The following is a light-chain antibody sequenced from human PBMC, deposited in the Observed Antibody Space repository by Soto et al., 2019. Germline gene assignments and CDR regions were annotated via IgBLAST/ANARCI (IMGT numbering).Light chain of an antibody. CDR3: QQRSNWPPFT. CDR1: QTVSFY. CDR2: DAS. Sequence: EIVLTQSPATLSLSPGERATLSCRASQTVSFYLAWYQQKPGQAPRLLIYDASKRATGTPARFSGSGSGTDFTLTISSLEPEDFAGYYCQQRSNWPPFTFGPGTKVDIK. V-gene: IGKV3-11*01. J-gene: IGKJ3*01.